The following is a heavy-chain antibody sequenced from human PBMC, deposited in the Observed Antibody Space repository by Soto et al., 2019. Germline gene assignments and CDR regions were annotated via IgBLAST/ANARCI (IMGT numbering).Heavy chain of an antibody. CDR1: GFAFNTFD. Sequence: EVQLLESGGGLVQPGGSLRLSCTGSGFAFNTFDMAWVRQAPGKGLEYVSGISGGGHINYADSVKGRFTISRDESRNTLYLQMNSLRVEETATYYCVKGFWGYNWGQGALVSVSS. CDR2: ISGGGHI. CDR3: VKGFWGYN. V-gene: IGHV3-23*01. J-gene: IGHJ1*01. D-gene: IGHD3-16*01.